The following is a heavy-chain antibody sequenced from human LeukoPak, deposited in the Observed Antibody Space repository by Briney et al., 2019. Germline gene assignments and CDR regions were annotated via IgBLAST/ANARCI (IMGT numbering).Heavy chain of an antibody. CDR3: ARGSTSLL. V-gene: IGHV4-59*13. CDR2: IYYSETT. CDR1: GXSITRNY. Sequence: PSETLSLTCTVSGXSITRNYGNWIRQPPGKGLESIGNIYYSETTNYNPSLKSRVSISVDTSKDLLSLKLTSVTAADTAVYYCARGSTSLLWGRGTLVTVSS. D-gene: IGHD2/OR15-2a*01. J-gene: IGHJ2*01.